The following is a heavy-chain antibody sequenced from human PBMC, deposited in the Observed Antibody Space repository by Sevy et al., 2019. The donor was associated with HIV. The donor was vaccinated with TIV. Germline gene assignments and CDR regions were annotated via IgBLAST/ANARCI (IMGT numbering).Heavy chain of an antibody. CDR3: ARSYYDFWSGYYTDYYFDY. V-gene: IGHV3-33*01. CDR2: IWYDGSNK. J-gene: IGHJ4*02. D-gene: IGHD3-3*01. Sequence: GGSLRLSCAASGFTFSSYGMHWVRQAPGKGLEWVAVIWYDGSNKYYADSVKGRFTISRDNSKNTLYLKMNSLRAEDTAVYYCARSYYDFWSGYYTDYYFDYWGQGTLVTVSS. CDR1: GFTFSSYG.